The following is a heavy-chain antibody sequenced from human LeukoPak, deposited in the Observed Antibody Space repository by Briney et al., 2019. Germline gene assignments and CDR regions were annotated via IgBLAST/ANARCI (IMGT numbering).Heavy chain of an antibody. CDR1: GGSISSSTYY. Sequence: SETLSLTCTVSGGSISSSTYYWGWLRQPPGKGLDWIGSIYYSGSTYYNPSLKSRVTISVDTSKNQFSLKLTSVTTADTAVYYCAKSEWLVGFDYWGQGTLVTVSS. CDR3: AKSEWLVGFDY. V-gene: IGHV4-39*07. J-gene: IGHJ4*02. CDR2: IYYSGST. D-gene: IGHD6-19*01.